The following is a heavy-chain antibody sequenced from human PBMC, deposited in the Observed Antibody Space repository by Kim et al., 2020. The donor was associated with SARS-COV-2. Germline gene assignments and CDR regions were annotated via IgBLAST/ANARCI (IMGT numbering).Heavy chain of an antibody. CDR1: GGSFSGYY. Sequence: SETLSLTCAVYGGSFSGYYWSWIRQPPGKGLEWIGEINHSGSTNYNPSLKSRVTISVDTSKNQFSLKLSSVTAADTAVYYCARGGGVVVATIDYWGQGTLVTVSS. J-gene: IGHJ4*02. D-gene: IGHD2-15*01. CDR2: INHSGST. CDR3: ARGGGVVVATIDY. V-gene: IGHV4-34*01.